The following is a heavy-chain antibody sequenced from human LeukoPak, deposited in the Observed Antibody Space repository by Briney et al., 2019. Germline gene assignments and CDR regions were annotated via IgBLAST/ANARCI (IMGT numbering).Heavy chain of an antibody. CDR1: GGSFSGYY. CDR2: INHSGST. Sequence: SETLSLTCAVYGGSFSGYYWSWIRQPPGKGLEWIGEINHSGSTNYNPSLKSRVTISVDTSKNQFSLKLSSVTAADTAVYYCARGGTGRGYSYGSYYYGMDVWGQGTTVTVS. D-gene: IGHD5-18*01. CDR3: ARGGTGRGYSYGSYYYGMDV. J-gene: IGHJ6*02. V-gene: IGHV4-34*01.